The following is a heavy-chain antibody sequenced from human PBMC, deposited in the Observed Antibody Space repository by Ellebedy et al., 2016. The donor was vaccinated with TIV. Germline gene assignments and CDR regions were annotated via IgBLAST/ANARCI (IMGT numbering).Heavy chain of an antibody. V-gene: IGHV4-30-4*08. J-gene: IGHJ4*02. CDR1: SGSISSGGYYISSGGYY. CDR3: TRHGRSDHNSVQYSDY. D-gene: IGHD2/OR15-2a*01. Sequence: MPSETLSLTCTVSSGSISSGGYYISSGGYYWSWIRQLPGKGLEWIGYIYHSGSTYYNPSLKSRVTISVDTSKNQFSLTLISVTAADTAMYYCTRHGRSDHNSVQYSDYWGQGTLVTVSS. CDR2: IYHSGST.